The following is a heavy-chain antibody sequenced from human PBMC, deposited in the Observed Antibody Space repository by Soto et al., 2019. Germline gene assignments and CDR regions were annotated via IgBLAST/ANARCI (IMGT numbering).Heavy chain of an antibody. CDR1: GGSISSYY. CDR2: IYYSGST. Sequence: SETLSLTCTVSGGSISSYYWSWIRQPPGKGLEWIGYIYYSGSTNYNPSLKSRVTISVDTSKNQFSLKLSSVTAADTAVYYCARYQLLAANDAFDIWGQGTMVTVSS. D-gene: IGHD2-2*01. CDR3: ARYQLLAANDAFDI. J-gene: IGHJ3*02. V-gene: IGHV4-59*08.